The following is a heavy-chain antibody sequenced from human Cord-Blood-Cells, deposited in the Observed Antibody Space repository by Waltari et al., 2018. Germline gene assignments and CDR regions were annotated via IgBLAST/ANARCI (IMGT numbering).Heavy chain of an antibody. CDR1: GYRFTSYW. J-gene: IGHJ3*02. CDR3: ARREDYDFWSGYYTGAFDI. CDR2: IYPGDSDT. V-gene: IGHV5-51*01. Sequence: EVQLVQSGAAVKKPGESLKISCKGSGYRFTSYWIGWVRQMPGKGLEWMGIIYPGDSDTRYSPSFQGQVTISADKSISTAYLQWSSLKASDTAMYYCARREDYDFWSGYYTGAFDIWGQGTMVTVSS. D-gene: IGHD3-3*01.